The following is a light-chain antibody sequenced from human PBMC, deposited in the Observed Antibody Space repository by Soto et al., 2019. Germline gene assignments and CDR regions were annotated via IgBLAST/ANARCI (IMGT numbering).Light chain of an antibody. Sequence: EMVMTQSPATLSVSPGERATLSCRASQSVNSNLAWYQQKPGQAPRLLIYGASTRATGVPARFSGSGSGTEFILTVSSLQSEDFAVYFCQQYNNWPMFGQGTKVEIK. V-gene: IGKV3-15*01. CDR1: QSVNSN. CDR3: QQYNNWPM. CDR2: GAS. J-gene: IGKJ1*01.